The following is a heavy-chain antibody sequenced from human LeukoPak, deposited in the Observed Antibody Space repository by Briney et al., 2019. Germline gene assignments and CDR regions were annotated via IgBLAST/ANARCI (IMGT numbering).Heavy chain of an antibody. CDR2: IYYSGTSGST. CDR1: GASITNYY. Sequence: PSETLSLTCTVSGASITNYYWSWIRQPPGTGLERIGYIYYSGTSGSTNYNPSLKSRVTISIDTSKIQFSLKLNSVTAADTAVYYCARHARRDGYNFYFDYWGQGTLITVSS. J-gene: IGHJ4*02. V-gene: IGHV4-59*08. CDR3: ARHARRDGYNFYFDY. D-gene: IGHD5-24*01.